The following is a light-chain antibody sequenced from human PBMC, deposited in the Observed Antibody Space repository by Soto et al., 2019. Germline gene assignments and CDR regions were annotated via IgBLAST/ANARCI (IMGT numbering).Light chain of an antibody. CDR1: QSVLYSSNNKNY. Sequence: DIVMTQSPDSLAVSLGERATVNCKSSQSVLYSSNNKNYLAWYQHKPGQPPKLLISWASTRESGVPDRFSGSGSGTDFTLTISSLQAEDVAVYFCHQYYSTPTFGQGTKVEIK. V-gene: IGKV4-1*01. J-gene: IGKJ1*01. CDR3: HQYYSTPT. CDR2: WAS.